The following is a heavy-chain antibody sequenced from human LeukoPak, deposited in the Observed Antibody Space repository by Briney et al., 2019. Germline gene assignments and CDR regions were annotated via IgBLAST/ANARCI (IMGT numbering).Heavy chain of an antibody. D-gene: IGHD6-13*01. CDR1: GFTFSSYG. V-gene: IGHV3-30*02. CDR2: IRYDGSEK. J-gene: IGHJ4*02. CDR3: AKELGYSSSWDY. Sequence: GGSLRLSCAASGFTFSSYGMHWVRQAPGKGLEWVAFIRYDGSEKYYADSVKGRFTISRDNSKNTLYLQMNSLRAEDTAVYYCAKELGYSSSWDYWGQGTLVTVSS.